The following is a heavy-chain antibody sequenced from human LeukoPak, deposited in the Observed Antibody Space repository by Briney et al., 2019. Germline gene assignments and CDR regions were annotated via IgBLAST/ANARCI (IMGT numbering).Heavy chain of an antibody. CDR3: ARDKDWRQQLSPFDY. Sequence: ASVKVSCKASGYTFTGYYMHWVRQAPGQGLEWMGWINPNSGGTNYAQKFQGRVTMTRDTPISTAYMELSRLRSDDTAVYYCARDKDWRQQLSPFDYWGQGTLVTVSS. D-gene: IGHD6-13*01. CDR1: GYTFTGYY. J-gene: IGHJ4*02. V-gene: IGHV1-2*02. CDR2: INPNSGGT.